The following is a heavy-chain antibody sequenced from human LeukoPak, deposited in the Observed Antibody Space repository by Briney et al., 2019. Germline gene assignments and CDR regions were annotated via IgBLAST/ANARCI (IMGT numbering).Heavy chain of an antibody. CDR2: ISGSGGST. J-gene: IGHJ4*02. D-gene: IGHD4-23*01. CDR3: AKAGGAWGFNSPLGGRFDY. CDR1: GFTFSSYG. Sequence: PGGSLRLSCAASGFTFSSYGMSWVRQVPGKGLEWVSTISGSGGSTYNADSVKGRFTISRDNSKNTLYLQTNSLRAEDTAVYYCAKAGGAWGFNSPLGGRFDYWGQGTLVTVSS. V-gene: IGHV3-23*01.